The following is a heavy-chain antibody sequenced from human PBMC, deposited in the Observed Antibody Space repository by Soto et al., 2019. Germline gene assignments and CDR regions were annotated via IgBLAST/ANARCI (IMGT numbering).Heavy chain of an antibody. J-gene: IGHJ4*02. D-gene: IGHD1-26*01. Sequence: PGGSLRLSCAASGFTFSSYWMSWVRQAPGKGLEWMANIKQDGSEKYYVDSVKGRFTISRDNAKNSLYLQMNSLRAEDTAVYYCARVASGSYSYYFDYWGQGTLVTVSS. CDR1: GFTFSSYW. CDR3: ARVASGSYSYYFDY. CDR2: IKQDGSEK. V-gene: IGHV3-7*01.